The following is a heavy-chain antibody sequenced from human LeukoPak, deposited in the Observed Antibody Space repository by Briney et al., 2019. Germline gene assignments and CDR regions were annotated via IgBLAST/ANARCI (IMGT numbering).Heavy chain of an antibody. Sequence: GGSLRLSCAASGFTFTDYSMNWVRQAPGKGLEWVSAISGSGGSTYYADSVKGRFTISRDNSKNTLYLQMNSLRAEDTAVYYCAKDTGSYYGDYVGYWGQGTLVTVSS. CDR2: ISGSGGST. CDR3: AKDTGSYYGDYVGY. CDR1: GFTFTDYS. J-gene: IGHJ4*02. D-gene: IGHD1-26*01. V-gene: IGHV3-23*01.